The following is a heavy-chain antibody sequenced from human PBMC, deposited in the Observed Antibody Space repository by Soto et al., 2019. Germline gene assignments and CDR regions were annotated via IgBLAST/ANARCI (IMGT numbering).Heavy chain of an antibody. J-gene: IGHJ3*01. V-gene: IGHV1-18*01. CDR1: GYAFPSHC. Sequence: ASVNGSCKSAGYAFPSHCFAWGRQAPGQGLEWMGWISTFNGKTDYAQKFQGRLTMTADTRTITGYMELSSLRSDDTAVYYCARLLTEGATYREDAFDLWGQGTKVTVSS. CDR3: ARLLTEGATYREDAFDL. D-gene: IGHD1-26*01. CDR2: ISTFNGKT.